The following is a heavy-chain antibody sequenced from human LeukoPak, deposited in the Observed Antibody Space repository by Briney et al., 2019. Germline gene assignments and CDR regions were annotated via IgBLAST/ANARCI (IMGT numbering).Heavy chain of an antibody. V-gene: IGHV4-61*01. D-gene: IGHD6-13*01. CDR3: ATRDFSSSWPYDY. Sequence: SETLSLTCTVSGGSISSSSYYWSWIRQPPGKGLEWIGYIYYSGSTNYNPSLKSRVTISVDTSKNQFSLKLSSVTAADTAVYYCATRDFSSSWPYDYWGQGTLVTVSS. CDR2: IYYSGST. CDR1: GGSISSSSYY. J-gene: IGHJ4*02.